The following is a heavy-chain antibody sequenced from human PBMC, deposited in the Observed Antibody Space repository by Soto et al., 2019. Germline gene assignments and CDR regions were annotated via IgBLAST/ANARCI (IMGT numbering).Heavy chain of an antibody. CDR3: AGSGYDYVRGWRFDP. CDR2: IIPTFGTA. Sequence: SVKVSCKASGGTFSSYAISWVRQAPGQGLEWMGGIIPTFGTANYAQKFQGRVTITADESTSTAYMELSSLRSEDTAVYYCAGSGYDYVRGWRFDPWGQGTLVTVSS. CDR1: GGTFSSYA. J-gene: IGHJ5*02. D-gene: IGHD5-12*01. V-gene: IGHV1-69*13.